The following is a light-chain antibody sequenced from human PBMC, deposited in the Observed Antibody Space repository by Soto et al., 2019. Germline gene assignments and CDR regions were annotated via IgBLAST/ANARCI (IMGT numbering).Light chain of an antibody. J-gene: IGKJ4*01. CDR3: QKRSDWTPRLT. V-gene: IGKV3-11*01. CDR1: QTINNY. CDR2: DAS. Sequence: EIVLTQSPATLSLSPGERATLSCRASQTINNYLAWYQQKPGQAPRLLVYDASYRAIGLPARFSGSGSGTDFTLSISSQEPEDFAVYYGQKRSDWTPRLTFGGGTKVEIK.